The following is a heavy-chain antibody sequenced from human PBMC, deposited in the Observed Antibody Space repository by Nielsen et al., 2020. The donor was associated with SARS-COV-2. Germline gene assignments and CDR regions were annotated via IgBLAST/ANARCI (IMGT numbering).Heavy chain of an antibody. Sequence: GGSLRLSCAASGFTFSSFVMSWVRQAPGKGLEWVSSISGSGGGTYHPDSVKGRFTISRDNSKNTLYLQMNSLRAEDTAVYYCAKDGTITTPFYYYMDVWGKGTTVTVSS. J-gene: IGHJ6*03. CDR3: AKDGTITTPFYYYMDV. V-gene: IGHV3-23*01. CDR1: GFTFSSFV. D-gene: IGHD1-20*01. CDR2: ISGSGGGT.